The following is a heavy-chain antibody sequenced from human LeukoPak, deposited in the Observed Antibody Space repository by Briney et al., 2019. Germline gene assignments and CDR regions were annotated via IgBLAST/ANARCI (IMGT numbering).Heavy chain of an antibody. CDR2: ISGSGGST. Sequence: PGGSLRLSCAASGFTFSSYAMSWVRQAPGKGLEWVSAISGSGGSTYYADSVKGRFTISRDNSKNTLYLQMNSLRAEDTAVYYCAKSGPYYYDSVSGFDIWGQGTMVTVSS. CDR1: GFTFSSYA. J-gene: IGHJ3*02. D-gene: IGHD3-22*01. CDR3: AKSGPYYYDSVSGFDI. V-gene: IGHV3-23*01.